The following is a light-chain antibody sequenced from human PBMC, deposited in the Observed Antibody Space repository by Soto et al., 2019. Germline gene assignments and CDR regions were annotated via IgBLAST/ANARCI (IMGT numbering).Light chain of an antibody. CDR1: SSDVGGYNY. V-gene: IGLV2-11*01. CDR2: DVS. CDR3: CSYAGSYTGV. Sequence: QSVLTQPRSVSGSPGQSVTISCTGTSSDVGGYNYVSWYQQHPGKAPKLMIYDVSKRPSGVPDRFSGSKSGNTASLTISGLQAEDEADYHCCSYAGSYTGVFGGGTKVTVL. J-gene: IGLJ3*02.